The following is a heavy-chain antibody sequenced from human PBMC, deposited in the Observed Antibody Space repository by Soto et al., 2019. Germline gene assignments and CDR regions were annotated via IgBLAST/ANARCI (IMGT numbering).Heavy chain of an antibody. J-gene: IGHJ6*02. CDR2: IYYSGST. Sequence: PSETLSLTCTVSGGTISTYYWNWIRQPPGKGLEWIGYIYYSGSTNYNPSLRGRAILSVDTSKSWFSLRLDSLTAADTAVYYCARGSAVPTLRWTDVWGQGTTVTVSS. D-gene: IGHD4-4*01. CDR3: ARGSAVPTLRWTDV. V-gene: IGHV4-59*01. CDR1: GGTISTYY.